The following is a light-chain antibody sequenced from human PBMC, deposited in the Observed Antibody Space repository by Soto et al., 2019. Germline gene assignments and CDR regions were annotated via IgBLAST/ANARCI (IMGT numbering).Light chain of an antibody. CDR2: DAF. CDR1: QSVGSY. V-gene: IGKV3-11*01. Sequence: EIVLTQSPATLSLSPGERATLSCRASQSVGSYFAWYQQKPGQAPRLLIYDAFSRATGIPARFSGSRSGTAFTLTISSLEPEDFAVYFCQQRSSWPLTFGGGTMVEIK. J-gene: IGKJ4*01. CDR3: QQRSSWPLT.